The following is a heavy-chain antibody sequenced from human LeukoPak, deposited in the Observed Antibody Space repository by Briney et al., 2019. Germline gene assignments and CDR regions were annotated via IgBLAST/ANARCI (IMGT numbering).Heavy chain of an antibody. CDR2: IRSKAYGGTI. CDR3: TRPYYYDSSGLCY. Sequence: GGSLRLSCTASGFTFGDYAMSWVRQAPGKGLEWVGFIRSKAYGGTIEYAASVKGRFTISRDDSKSIAYLQMNSLKTEDTAVYYCTRPYYYDSSGLCYWGQGTLVTVSS. V-gene: IGHV3-49*04. J-gene: IGHJ4*02. D-gene: IGHD3-22*01. CDR1: GFTFGDYA.